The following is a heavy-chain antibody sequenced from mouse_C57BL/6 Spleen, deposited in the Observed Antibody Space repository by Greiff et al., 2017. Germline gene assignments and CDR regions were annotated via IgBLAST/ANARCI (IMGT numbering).Heavy chain of an antibody. CDR1: GYTFTDYY. V-gene: IGHV1-76*01. CDR3: ARRGGSSLWFAY. Sequence: VQLQQSGAELVRPGASVKLSCKASGYTFTDYYINWVKQRPGQGLEWIARIYPGSGNTYYNEKFKGKATLTAEKSSSTAYMQLSSLTSEDSAVYFCARRGGSSLWFAYWGQGTLVTVSA. J-gene: IGHJ3*01. CDR2: IYPGSGNT. D-gene: IGHD1-1*01.